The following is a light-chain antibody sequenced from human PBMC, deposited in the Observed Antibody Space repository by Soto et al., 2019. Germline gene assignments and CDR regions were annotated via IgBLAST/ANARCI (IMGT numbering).Light chain of an antibody. CDR2: DVS. CDR3: SSYTSSSSYV. CDR1: SSAFGVYNS. Sequence: QAVVTQPASVSGSPGQSITISCTGTSSAFGVYNSVSWYQHYPGKTPKLMIHDVSNRPSGVSNRFSGSKSGNTASLTISGLQAEDEADYYCSSYTSSSSYVFGSGTKLTVL. J-gene: IGLJ1*01. V-gene: IGLV2-14*03.